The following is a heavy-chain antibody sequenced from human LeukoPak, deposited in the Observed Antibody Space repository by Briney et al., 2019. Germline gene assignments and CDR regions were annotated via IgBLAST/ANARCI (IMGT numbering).Heavy chain of an antibody. CDR1: GFSLSTSGMR. J-gene: IGHJ6*04. V-gene: IGHV2-70*04. Sequence: SGPALVKPTQILTLTCTFSGFSLSTSGMRVSWIRQPPGKALEWLARIDWDDDKFYSTSLKTRLTISKDTSKNQVVLTMTNMDPVDTATYYCARSYYYGSGSYVYYYGMDVWGKGTTVTVSS. CDR3: ARSYYYGSGSYVYYYGMDV. D-gene: IGHD3-10*01. CDR2: IDWDDDK.